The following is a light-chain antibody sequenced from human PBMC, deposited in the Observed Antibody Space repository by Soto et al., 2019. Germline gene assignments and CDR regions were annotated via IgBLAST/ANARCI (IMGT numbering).Light chain of an antibody. J-gene: IGLJ2*01. V-gene: IGLV4-60*03. CDR2: LEGSGSY. CDR3: KTWDSNSGVV. Sequence: QPVLTQSSSASASLGSSVKLTCTLSSGHSSYIIAWHQQQPGKAPRYLMKLEGSGSYNKGSGVPDRFSGSSSGADRYLTISNLQSEDEADYYCKTWDSNSGVVFGGGTKVTVL. CDR1: SGHSSYI.